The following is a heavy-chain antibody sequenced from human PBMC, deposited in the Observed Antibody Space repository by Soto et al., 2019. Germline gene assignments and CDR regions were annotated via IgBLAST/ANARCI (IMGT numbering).Heavy chain of an antibody. Sequence: SGPTLVNPTQTLTLTCTFSGFSLSTSGVGVGWIRQPPGKALEWLALIYWDDDKRYSPSLKSRLTITKDTSKNQVVLTMTNMDPVDTATYYCAHRPSYCSGGSCYSGFDYWGKGTLVTVSS. CDR2: IYWDDDK. V-gene: IGHV2-5*02. J-gene: IGHJ4*02. D-gene: IGHD2-15*01. CDR3: AHRPSYCSGGSCYSGFDY. CDR1: GFSLSTSGVG.